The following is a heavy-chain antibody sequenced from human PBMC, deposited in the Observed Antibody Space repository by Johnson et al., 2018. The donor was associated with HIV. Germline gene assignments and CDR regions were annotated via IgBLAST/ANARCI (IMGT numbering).Heavy chain of an antibody. J-gene: IGHJ3*02. CDR2: ISSNGGST. D-gene: IGHD3-3*01. CDR3: ERDYARDDFCSGYPSDAFDI. CDR1: GFTFSSYA. Sequence: VQLVESGGGLVQPGGSLRLSCAASGFTFSSYAMHWVRQAPGQGLEYVSAISSNGGSTYYANSVKGRFTISRDNAKNSLYLQMNSLRAEDTAVYYCERDYARDDFCSGYPSDAFDIWGQGTMVTVSS. V-gene: IGHV3-64*01.